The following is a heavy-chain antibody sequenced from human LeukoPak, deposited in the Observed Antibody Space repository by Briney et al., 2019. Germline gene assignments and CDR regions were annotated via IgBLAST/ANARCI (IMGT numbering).Heavy chain of an antibody. CDR3: ASRGSGGYFDP. CDR1: GFNFSRYS. CDR2: ISGSTSTA. D-gene: IGHD6-25*01. Sequence: EGSLRLSCAASGFNFSRYSMNWVRQAPGKGLDWVSFISGSTSTAYYADSVKGRFTVSRDNAKNSLYLQMNSLRAEDTAVYYCASRGSGGYFDPWGQGTLVTVSS. J-gene: IGHJ5*02. V-gene: IGHV3-48*04.